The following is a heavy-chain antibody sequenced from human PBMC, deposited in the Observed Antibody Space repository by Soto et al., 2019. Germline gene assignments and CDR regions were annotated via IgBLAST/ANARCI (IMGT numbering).Heavy chain of an antibody. J-gene: IGHJ5*02. Sequence: QVQLVQSGAEVKKPGSSVKVSCKASGGTFSSYAISWVRQAPGQGLEWMGGIIPIFGTANYAQKFQGRVTITADKSTSTADMELSRLRSEDTAVYYCARSPSNYYDSSGYYYDWFDPWGQGTLVTVSS. CDR2: IIPIFGTA. CDR3: ARSPSNYYDSSGYYYDWFDP. V-gene: IGHV1-69*06. CDR1: GGTFSSYA. D-gene: IGHD3-22*01.